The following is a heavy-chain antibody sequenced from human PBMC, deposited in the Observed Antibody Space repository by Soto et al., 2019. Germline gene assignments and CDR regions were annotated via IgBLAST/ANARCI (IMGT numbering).Heavy chain of an antibody. D-gene: IGHD6-19*01. CDR3: ARQVVDGTVAGTGSFVYYCARDSYSYSNY. J-gene: IGHJ4*02. V-gene: IGHV4-39*01. CDR2: FYYSGST. CDR1: GGSLSSSSYY. Sequence: SETLSLTCTVSGGSLSSSSYYWGWIRQPPGKGLEWIGSFYYSGSTYYNSSLKSRATISVDTSENQISLRLSAVTAADTAVYYCARQVVDGTVAGTGSFVYYCARDSYSYSNYWGQGTLVTVSS.